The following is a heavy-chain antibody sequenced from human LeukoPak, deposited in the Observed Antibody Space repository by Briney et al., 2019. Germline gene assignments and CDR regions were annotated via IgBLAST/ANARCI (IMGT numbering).Heavy chain of an antibody. J-gene: IGHJ4*02. CDR2: ISAYNGNT. D-gene: IGHD5-12*01. V-gene: IGHV1-18*01. CDR3: ATVVLYSGYYFDY. CDR1: GYTFTGYG. Sequence: ASVKVSCKASGYTFTGYGISWVRQAPGQGLEWMGWISAYNGNTNYAQKFQGRVTMTEDTSTDTAYMELSSLRSEDTAVYYCATVVLYSGYYFDYWGQGTLVTVSS.